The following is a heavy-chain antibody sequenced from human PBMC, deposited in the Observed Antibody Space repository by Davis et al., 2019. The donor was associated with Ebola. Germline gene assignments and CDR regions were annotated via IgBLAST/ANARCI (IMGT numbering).Heavy chain of an antibody. CDR1: GYTFTSYA. D-gene: IGHD2-15*01. CDR2: INAGNGDT. V-gene: IGHV1-3*01. J-gene: IGHJ4*02. CDR3: ARGYCSGGSCYPPDY. Sequence: AASVKVSCKASGYTFTSYAMHWVRQAPGQRLEWMGWINAGNGDTKYSQKFQGRVTITRDTSASTAYMELSSLRSEDTAVFYCARGYCSGGSCYPPDYWGQGTLVTVSS.